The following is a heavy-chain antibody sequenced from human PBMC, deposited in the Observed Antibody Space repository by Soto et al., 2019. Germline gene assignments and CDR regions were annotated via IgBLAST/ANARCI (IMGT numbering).Heavy chain of an antibody. J-gene: IGHJ3*02. CDR1: GYSFTSYW. Sequence: GESLKISCKGSGYSFTSYWIGWVRQMPGKGLEWMGIIYPGDSDTRYSPSFQGQVTISADKSISTAYLQWSSLKASDTAMYYCARPFNSGDTGYAFDIWGQGTMVTVSS. D-gene: IGHD5-18*01. CDR3: ARPFNSGDTGYAFDI. CDR2: IYPGDSDT. V-gene: IGHV5-51*01.